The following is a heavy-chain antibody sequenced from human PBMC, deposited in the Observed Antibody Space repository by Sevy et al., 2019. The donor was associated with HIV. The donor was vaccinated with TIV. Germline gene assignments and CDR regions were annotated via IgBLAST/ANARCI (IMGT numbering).Heavy chain of an antibody. CDR1: GFTFGDFA. D-gene: IGHD1-26*01. CDR3: KRGKGAQSIFDY. Sequence: GGSLRLSCTTSGFTFGDFAMNWVRQAPGKGLEWVAFLKSKRLDGTLKHAASVKGRFTISRDDSKGIAYLQMNDLKSEDTGVYYCKRGKGAQSIFDYWGQGALVTVSS. CDR2: LKSKRLDGTL. J-gene: IGHJ4*02. V-gene: IGHV3-49*04.